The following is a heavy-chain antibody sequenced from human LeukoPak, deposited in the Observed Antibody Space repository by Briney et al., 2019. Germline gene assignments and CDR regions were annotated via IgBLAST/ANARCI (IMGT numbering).Heavy chain of an antibody. V-gene: IGHV1-18*01. CDR2: ISAQHDNT. J-gene: IGHJ6*02. CDR1: GYKFSSYG. CDR3: ARVEIAVAVTGSGGNYSYYYGLDV. D-gene: IGHD6-19*01. Sequence: ASVKVSCKASGYKFSSYGISWVRQAPGQGLEWMGGISAQHDNTIYAQKLQGRLTITTDTSTSTAYMELRSLRSDDTAVYYCARVEIAVAVTGSGGNYSYYYGLDVWGHGTTVTVSS.